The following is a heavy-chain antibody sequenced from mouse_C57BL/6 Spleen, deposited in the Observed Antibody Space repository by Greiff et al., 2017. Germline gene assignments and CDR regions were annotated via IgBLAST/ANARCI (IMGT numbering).Heavy chain of an antibody. J-gene: IGHJ2*01. CDR2: IWRGGST. V-gene: IGHV2-5*01. CDR3: AKNSGTGEYYFDY. D-gene: IGHD4-1*01. CDR1: GFSLTSYG. Sequence: VKLVESGPGLVQPSQSLSITCTVSGFSLTSYGVHWVRQSPGKGLEWLGVIWRGGSTDYNAAFMSRLSITKDNSKSQVFFKMNSLQADDTAIYYCAKNSGTGEYYFDYWGQGTTRTVSS.